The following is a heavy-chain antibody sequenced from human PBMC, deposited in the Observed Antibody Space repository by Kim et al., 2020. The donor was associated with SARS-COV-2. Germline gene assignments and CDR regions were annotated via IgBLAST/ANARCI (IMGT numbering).Heavy chain of an antibody. CDR3: TSQYSSGWYPRRFDY. CDR2: IRSKAYGGTT. J-gene: IGHJ4*02. D-gene: IGHD6-19*01. V-gene: IGHV3-49*04. CDR1: GFTFGDYA. Sequence: GGSLRLSCTASGFTFGDYAMSWVRQAPGKGLEWVGFIRSKAYGGTTEYAASVKGRFTISRDDSKSIAYLQMNSLKTEDTAVYYCTSQYSSGWYPRRFDYWGQGTLVTVSS.